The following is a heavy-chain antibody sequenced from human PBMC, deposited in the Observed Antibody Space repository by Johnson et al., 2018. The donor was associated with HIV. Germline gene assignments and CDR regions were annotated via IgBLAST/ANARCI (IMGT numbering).Heavy chain of an antibody. CDR1: GFTFSSYA. CDR2: ISSNGGST. V-gene: IGHV3-64*01. J-gene: IGHJ3*02. D-gene: IGHD3-16*02. CDR3: TTAIVIDAFDI. Sequence: VQLVESGGGLVQPGGSLRLSCAVSGFTFSSYAIHWVRQAPGKGLEYVSAISSNGGSTYYANSVKGRFTISRDNSKNTLYLQMNSLRAEDTAVYYCTTAIVIDAFDIWGQGTMVTVSS.